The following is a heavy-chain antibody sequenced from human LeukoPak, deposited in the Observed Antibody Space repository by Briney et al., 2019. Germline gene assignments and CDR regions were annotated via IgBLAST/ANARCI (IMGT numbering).Heavy chain of an antibody. Sequence: PGGSLRLSCAASGFTFSRDWMSWVRQAPGKGLEWVANIKQDGSEKYYADSVKGRFTISRDNAKNSLYLQMNSLRAEDTAVYYCAKQDIRSSAWYDWGQGTLVTVSS. V-gene: IGHV3-7*05. CDR2: IKQDGSEK. CDR3: AKQDIRSSAWYD. CDR1: GFTFSRDW. D-gene: IGHD6-19*01. J-gene: IGHJ4*02.